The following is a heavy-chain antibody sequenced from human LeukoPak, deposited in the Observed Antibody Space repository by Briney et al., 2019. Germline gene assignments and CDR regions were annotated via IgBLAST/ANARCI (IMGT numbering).Heavy chain of an antibody. CDR3: AKGSYYYDSADYFDY. CDR1: GFTFSSYA. V-gene: IGHV3-23*01. D-gene: IGHD3-22*01. J-gene: IGHJ4*02. Sequence: GGSLRLSCAASGFTFSSYAMSWVRQAPGKGLEWVSTPSGSGGNTYYADSVKGRVTISRDNSKNTLYLQMNSLRAEDTAVYHCAKGSYYYDSADYFDYWGQGTLVTVSS. CDR2: PSGSGGNT.